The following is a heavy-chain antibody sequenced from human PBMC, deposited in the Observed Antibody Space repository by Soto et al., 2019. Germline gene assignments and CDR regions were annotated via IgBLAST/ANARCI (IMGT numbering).Heavy chain of an antibody. D-gene: IGHD6-13*01. Sequence: QVQLQESGPGLVKPSETLSLTCTVSGGSIGNSYWSWIRQSPGKGLEWIGYIYYSGSSNYNPSLKSRVSISVDTSKNPFPLKLSSVTAADTAVYYCARHSSSWPIFDYWGQGTLVIVSS. CDR2: IYYSGSS. V-gene: IGHV4-59*08. J-gene: IGHJ4*02. CDR3: ARHSSSWPIFDY. CDR1: GGSIGNSY.